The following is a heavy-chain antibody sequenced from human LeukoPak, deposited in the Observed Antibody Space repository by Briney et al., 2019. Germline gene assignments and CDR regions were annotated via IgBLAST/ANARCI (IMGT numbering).Heavy chain of an antibody. D-gene: IGHD4-11*01. J-gene: IGHJ4*02. Sequence: GESLQISCKGSGYSFTNYSICWVRQMPGKGLEWMVIIYPGDSDTKYSPSFQGQVTISADKSISTAYLQWSSLKASDSAMYYCARWSLVYSNYAGYFGSWGQGTLVTVSS. CDR3: ARWSLVYSNYAGYFGS. V-gene: IGHV5-51*01. CDR2: IYPGDSDT. CDR1: GYSFTNYS.